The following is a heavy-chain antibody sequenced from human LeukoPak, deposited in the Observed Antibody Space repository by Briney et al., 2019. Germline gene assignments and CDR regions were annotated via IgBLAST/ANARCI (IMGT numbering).Heavy chain of an antibody. D-gene: IGHD1-26*01. CDR2: MNPNSGNT. CDR3: ARGKAVGAPDFDY. V-gene: IGHV1-8*01. J-gene: IGHJ4*02. CDR1: GYTFTSYD. Sequence: ASVKVSCKASGYTFTSYDINWVRQATGQGLEWMGWMNPNSGNTGYAQKFQGRVTMTRNTSISTAYMELGSLRSEDTAVYYCARGKAVGAPDFDYWSQGTLVTVSS.